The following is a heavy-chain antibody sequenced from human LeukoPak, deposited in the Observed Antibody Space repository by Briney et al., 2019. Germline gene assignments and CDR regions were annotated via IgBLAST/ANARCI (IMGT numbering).Heavy chain of an antibody. V-gene: IGHV3-11*04. Sequence: GGSLRLSCAASGFTFSDYYMSWIRQAPGKGLEWVSYISSSGSTIYYADSVKGRFTISRDNAKNSLYLQMNSLRAEDTAVYYCARGYDSSGYYQYYYYYYYMDVWGKGTTVTVSS. D-gene: IGHD3-22*01. CDR3: ARGYDSSGYYQYYYYYYYMDV. J-gene: IGHJ6*03. CDR1: GFTFSDYY. CDR2: ISSSGSTI.